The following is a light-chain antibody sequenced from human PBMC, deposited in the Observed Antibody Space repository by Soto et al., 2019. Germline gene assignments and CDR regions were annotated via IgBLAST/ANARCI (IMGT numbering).Light chain of an antibody. CDR2: GAS. CDR1: QSVSDN. V-gene: IGKV3D-15*01. Sequence: EIVLTQSPATLSVSPGERVTLSCRARQSVSDNLAWYQQKPGQAPRLLIYGASIRATDIPARFSGSGSGTEFSLTISSLQSEEFAVYYCQQYNDWPLTFGGGTKVEIK. J-gene: IGKJ4*02. CDR3: QQYNDWPLT.